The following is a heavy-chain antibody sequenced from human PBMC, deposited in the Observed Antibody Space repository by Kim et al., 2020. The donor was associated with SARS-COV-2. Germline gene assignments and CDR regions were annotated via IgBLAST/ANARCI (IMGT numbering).Heavy chain of an antibody. V-gene: IGHV3-33*01. Sequence: GSNKYYAASVKGRFTISRDNSKDTLYLHMNSLRAEDSAVYYCARVSCMGVWGPATTVTVSS. CDR3: ARVSCMGV. CDR2: GSNK. J-gene: IGHJ6*02.